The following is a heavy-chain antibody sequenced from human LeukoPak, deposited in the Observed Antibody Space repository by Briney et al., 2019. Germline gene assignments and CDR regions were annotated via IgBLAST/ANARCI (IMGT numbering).Heavy chain of an antibody. CDR1: GFTFSSCG. D-gene: IGHD1-14*01. CDR3: ATETIGRHYDY. Sequence: GGSLRLSCAASGFTFSSCGFNWVRQSPGKGLEWVSSIGPTGTDRYYADSVRGRFTISRDNAKNSMYLQMDSLRDEDTAVYYCATETIGRHYDYWRQGTLLTVSS. J-gene: IGHJ4*02. CDR2: IGPTGTDR. V-gene: IGHV3-21*01.